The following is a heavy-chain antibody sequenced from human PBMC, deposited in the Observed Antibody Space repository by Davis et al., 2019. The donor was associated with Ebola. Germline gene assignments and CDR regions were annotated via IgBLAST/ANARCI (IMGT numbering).Heavy chain of an antibody. Sequence: ASVKVSCKASGYTFTSYAMHWVRQAPGQRLEWMGWINAGNGNTKYSQKFQGRVTITRDTSASTAYMELSSLRSEDTAVYYCARDRGYGGYVTDYWGQGTLVTVSS. D-gene: IGHD5-12*01. CDR3: ARDRGYGGYVTDY. CDR1: GYTFTSYA. J-gene: IGHJ4*02. V-gene: IGHV1-3*01. CDR2: INAGNGNT.